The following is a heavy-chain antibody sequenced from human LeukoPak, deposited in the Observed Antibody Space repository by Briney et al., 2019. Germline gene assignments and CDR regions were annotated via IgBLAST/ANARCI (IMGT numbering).Heavy chain of an antibody. CDR3: ATYTQHFGAPGGADY. V-gene: IGHV3-7*03. CDR2: INKDGSEK. J-gene: IGHJ4*02. CDR1: RLTFSGYW. D-gene: IGHD2-8*02. Sequence: GGSLRLSCVVSRLTFSGYWMRWVRQAPGKGLEWVAAINKDGSEKRYADSVEGRFTISRDNARNSVYLQMTSLGAEDTAVYYCATYTQHFGAPGGADYWGLGTLVTVSS.